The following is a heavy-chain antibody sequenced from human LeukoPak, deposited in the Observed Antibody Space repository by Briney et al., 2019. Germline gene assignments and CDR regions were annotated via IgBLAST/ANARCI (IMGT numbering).Heavy chain of an antibody. J-gene: IGHJ4*02. Sequence: SVKVFCKASGDTFSSYAISWVRQAPGQGLEWMGGIIPIFGTANYAQKFQGRVTITADKSTSTAYMELSSLRSEDTAVYYCARGHYYGSGSYLFDYWGQGTLVTVSS. CDR2: IIPIFGTA. CDR1: GDTFSSYA. D-gene: IGHD3-10*01. CDR3: ARGHYYGSGSYLFDY. V-gene: IGHV1-69*06.